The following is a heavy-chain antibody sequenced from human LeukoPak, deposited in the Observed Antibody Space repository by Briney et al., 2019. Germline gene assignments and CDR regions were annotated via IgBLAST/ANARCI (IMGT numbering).Heavy chain of an antibody. D-gene: IGHD6-19*01. CDR2: IWYDGSDK. V-gene: IGHV3-30*02. J-gene: IGHJ4*02. CDR3: AKDLTSAWSFDY. CDR1: GFTFSSNV. Sequence: TGGSLRLSRATSGFTFSSNVMHWVRQAPGKGLEWVSFIWYDGSDKYCADSVKGRFTISRDNSKNTLYLQMNSLRPEDTAVYYCAKDLTSAWSFDYWGQGTLVTVSS.